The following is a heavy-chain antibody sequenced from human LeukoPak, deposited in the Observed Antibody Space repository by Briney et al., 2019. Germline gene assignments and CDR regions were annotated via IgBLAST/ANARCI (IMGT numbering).Heavy chain of an antibody. CDR1: GYTFTGYY. D-gene: IGHD2-2*01. CDR3: ARVEDIVVVPAAIDY. CDR2: INPNSGGT. Sequence: ASVKVSCKASGYTFTGYYMHWVRQAPGQGLEWMGWINPNSGGTNYAQKFQGRVTMTRDTSISTAYMELSRLRSDDTAVYYCARVEDIVVVPAAIDYRGQGTLVTVSS. J-gene: IGHJ4*02. V-gene: IGHV1-2*02.